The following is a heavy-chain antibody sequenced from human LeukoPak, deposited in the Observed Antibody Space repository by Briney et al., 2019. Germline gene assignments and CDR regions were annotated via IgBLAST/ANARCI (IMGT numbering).Heavy chain of an antibody. Sequence: GGSLRLSCAASGFTFSSYGMNWVRQAPGKGLEWVSYISSSGSTIYYADSVKGRFTISRDNAKNSLYLQMNSLRAEDTAVYYCARLLYYGMDVWGQGTTVTVSS. CDR1: GFTFSSYG. J-gene: IGHJ6*02. CDR2: ISSSGSTI. V-gene: IGHV3-48*03. CDR3: ARLLYYGMDV.